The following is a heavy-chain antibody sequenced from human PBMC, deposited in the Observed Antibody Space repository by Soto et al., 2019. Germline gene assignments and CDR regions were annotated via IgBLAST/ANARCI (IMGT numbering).Heavy chain of an antibody. V-gene: IGHV4-39*01. D-gene: IGHD3-22*01. CDR3: ARRGYYDTIGPRDGLEAFFYGP. CDR2: IYHSGGT. Sequence: SETLSLTCTVSGGFISSSNYYWGWLRQPPGKGLECIGNIYHSGGTYYNPSLKGRVSISVDTSKNQFSLKLTSVTAADTAVYYCARRGYYDTIGPRDGLEAFFYGPWGQGALVTVSS. J-gene: IGHJ5*02. CDR1: GGFISSSNYY.